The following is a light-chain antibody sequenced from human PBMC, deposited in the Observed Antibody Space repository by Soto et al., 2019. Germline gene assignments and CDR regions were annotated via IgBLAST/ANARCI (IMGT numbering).Light chain of an antibody. J-gene: IGKJ4*01. CDR1: PGISSW. Sequence: DIQMTQSPSSVSASVGDRVTITCRASPGISSWLAWYQQKPGKAPKLLISAASSLQSGFPSRFTGSGSGTDFTLTISNLQPEDFATYFCQQTNSFPFTFGGGTRVEIK. CDR3: QQTNSFPFT. CDR2: AAS. V-gene: IGKV1D-12*01.